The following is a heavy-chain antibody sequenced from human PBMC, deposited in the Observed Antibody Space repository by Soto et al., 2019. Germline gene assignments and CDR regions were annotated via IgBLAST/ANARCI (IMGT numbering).Heavy chain of an antibody. V-gene: IGHV4-39*01. CDR2: IYYSGST. CDR1: GGSISSSSYY. Sequence: QLQLQESGPGLVKPSETLSLTCTVSGGSISSSSYYWGWIRQPPGKGLEWIGSIYYSGSTYYNPSLKSRVTISVDTSKNQFSLKLSSVTAADTAVYYCARLAGGVSGWDYWGQGTLVTVSS. D-gene: IGHD3-16*01. J-gene: IGHJ4*02. CDR3: ARLAGGVSGWDY.